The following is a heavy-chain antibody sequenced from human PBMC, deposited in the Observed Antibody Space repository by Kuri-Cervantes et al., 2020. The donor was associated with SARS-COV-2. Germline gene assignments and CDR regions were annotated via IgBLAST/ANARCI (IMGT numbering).Heavy chain of an antibody. Sequence: GESLKISCAASGFTVSSNYMSWVCQAPGEGLEWVSVIYSGGSTYYADSVKGRFTISRDNSKNTLYLQMNSLRAEDTAVYYCARERGLRGWFDPWGQGTLVT. CDR2: IYSGGST. CDR3: ARERGLRGWFDP. V-gene: IGHV3-53*01. CDR1: GFTVSSNY. J-gene: IGHJ5*02.